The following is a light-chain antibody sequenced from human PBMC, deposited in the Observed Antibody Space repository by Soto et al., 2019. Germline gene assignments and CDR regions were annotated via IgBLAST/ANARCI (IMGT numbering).Light chain of an antibody. CDR2: GAS. CDR1: QSVSSN. CDR3: QQRSNWPAT. J-gene: IGKJ1*01. Sequence: EIVRTQSPSPLSVSPGARATLTCTASQSVSSNLAWYQQKPGQAPRLLIYGASTRATGIPARFSGSGSGTDFTLTSSSLEPEDFAVYYCQQRSNWPATFGQGTKWDIK. V-gene: IGKV3-11*01.